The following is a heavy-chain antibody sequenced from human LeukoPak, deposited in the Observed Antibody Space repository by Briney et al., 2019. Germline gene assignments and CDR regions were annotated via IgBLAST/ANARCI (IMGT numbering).Heavy chain of an antibody. CDR3: ARGHYSSGWTGFGY. CDR2: IYYSGST. J-gene: IGHJ4*02. D-gene: IGHD6-19*01. CDR1: GGSVSSGSYY. V-gene: IGHV4-61*01. Sequence: SETLPLTCTVSGGSVSSGSYYWSWIRQPPGKGLEWIGYIYYSGSTNYNPSLKSRVTISVDTSKNQFFLKLSSVTAADTAVYYCARGHYSSGWTGFGYWGQGTLVTVSS.